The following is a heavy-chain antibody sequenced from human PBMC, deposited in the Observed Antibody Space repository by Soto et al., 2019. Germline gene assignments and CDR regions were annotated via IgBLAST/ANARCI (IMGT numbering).Heavy chain of an antibody. D-gene: IGHD5-18*01. CDR2: IIPILGIA. J-gene: IGHJ4*02. V-gene: IGHV1-69*08. CDR1: GGTFSSYT. Sequence: QVQLVQSGAEVKKPGSSVKVSCKASGGTFSSYTISWVRQAPGQGLEWMGRIIPILGIANYAQKFQGRVTITADKSTSTDYMELSSLRSEDTAVYYCERDEGPDSYGYNALGYLGQGTLVTVSS. CDR3: ERDEGPDSYGYNALGY.